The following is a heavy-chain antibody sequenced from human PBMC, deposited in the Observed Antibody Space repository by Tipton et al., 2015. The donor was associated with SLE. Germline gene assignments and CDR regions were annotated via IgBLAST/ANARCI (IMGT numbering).Heavy chain of an antibody. CDR1: GFAFSSYS. V-gene: IGHV3-48*03. D-gene: IGHD2-8*01. CDR2: IISSGGNR. Sequence: SLRLSCAASGFAFSSYSMYWVRQAPGKGLEWVSYIISSGGNRYYAESVKGRFTISRDNAKNLLFLQNNSPRAEDTAVYYCARGYCTDNICYGRPYFDYWGQVTLVTVSS. J-gene: IGHJ4*02. CDR3: ARGYCTDNICYGRPYFDY.